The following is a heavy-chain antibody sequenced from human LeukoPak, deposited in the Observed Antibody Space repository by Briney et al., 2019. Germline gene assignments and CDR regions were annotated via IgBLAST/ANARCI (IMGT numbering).Heavy chain of an antibody. CDR3: AREVTETSYFDY. V-gene: IGHV3-74*01. D-gene: IGHD2-21*02. J-gene: IGHJ4*02. Sequence: GGSLRLSCAASGFTFTTYWMHWVRQVPGKGLVWVARIKGDGSSTRHADSMKGRFTISRDNAKNTLYLQMNSLRAEDTAVYYCAREVTETSYFDYWGQGTLVAVSS. CDR2: IKGDGSST. CDR1: GFTFTTYW.